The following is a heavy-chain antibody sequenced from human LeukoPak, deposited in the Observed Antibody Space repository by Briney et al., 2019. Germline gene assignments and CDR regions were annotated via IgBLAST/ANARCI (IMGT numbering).Heavy chain of an antibody. CDR3: ARARTAMVPDWDY. V-gene: IGHV1-2*02. D-gene: IGHD5-18*01. CDR1: GYTFTGYY. CDR2: INPNSGAT. J-gene: IGHJ4*02. Sequence: GASVKVSCKASGYTFTGYYMHWVRQAPGQGLEWMGWINPNSGATNYAQKFQGRLTMTRDTSISTAYMELSRLRSDDTAVYYCARARTAMVPDWDYWGQGTLVTVSS.